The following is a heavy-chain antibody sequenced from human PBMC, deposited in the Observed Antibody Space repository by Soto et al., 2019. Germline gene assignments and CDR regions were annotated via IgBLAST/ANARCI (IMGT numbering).Heavy chain of an antibody. CDR3: AAIGTIFGVVIPHYYYGTDV. CDR1: GFTFTSSA. D-gene: IGHD3-3*01. CDR2: IVVGSGNT. Sequence: SVKVSCKASGFTFTSSAVQWVRQARGQRLEWIGWIVVGSGNTNYAQKFQERVTITRDMSTSTAYMELSSLRSEDTAVYYCAAIGTIFGVVIPHYYYGTDVWGQGTTVTVSS. V-gene: IGHV1-58*01. J-gene: IGHJ6*02.